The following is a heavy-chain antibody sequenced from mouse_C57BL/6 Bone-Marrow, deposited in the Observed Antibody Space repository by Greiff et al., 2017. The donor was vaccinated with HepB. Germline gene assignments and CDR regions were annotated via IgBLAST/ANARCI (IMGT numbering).Heavy chain of an antibody. V-gene: IGHV1-64*01. J-gene: IGHJ2*01. CDR3: ARSEAYSNYVGY. CDR2: IHPNSGST. D-gene: IGHD2-5*01. Sequence: QVQLKQSGAELVKPGASVKLSCKASGYTFTSYWMHWVKQRPGQGLEWIGMIHPNSGSTNYNEKFKSKATLTVDKSSSTAYMQLSSLTSEDSAVYYGARSEAYSNYVGYWGQGTTLTVSS. CDR1: GYTFTSYW.